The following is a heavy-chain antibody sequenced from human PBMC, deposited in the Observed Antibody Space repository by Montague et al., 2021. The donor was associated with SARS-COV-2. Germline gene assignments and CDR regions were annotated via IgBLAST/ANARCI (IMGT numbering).Heavy chain of an antibody. Sequence: SLRLSCAASGFAFNVWGMHWVRQAPGKGLEWVAVIGHDGGRSDYVDSVKGRLTISRDNSKNTLYLQMNSLRAEDTAIYYCARDLESGRYFDYWGQGTLVTVSS. D-gene: IGHD3-3*01. CDR2: IGHDGGRS. V-gene: IGHV3-33*01. CDR3: ARDLESGRYFDY. J-gene: IGHJ4*02. CDR1: GFAFNVWG.